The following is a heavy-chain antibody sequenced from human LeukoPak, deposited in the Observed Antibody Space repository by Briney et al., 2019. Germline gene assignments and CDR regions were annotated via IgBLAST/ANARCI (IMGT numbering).Heavy chain of an antibody. Sequence: SETLSLTCSVSGGSISSYFWSWIRQSPGKGLEWIGNIHYSGSTNYNPSLKSRVTISVDTSKNQFSLKLSAVTAADTAMYYCARFKRAGGWSYFDYWGQGTLVTVSS. V-gene: IGHV4-59*01. CDR2: IHYSGST. CDR1: GGSISSYF. J-gene: IGHJ4*02. CDR3: ARFKRAGGWSYFDY. D-gene: IGHD6-19*01.